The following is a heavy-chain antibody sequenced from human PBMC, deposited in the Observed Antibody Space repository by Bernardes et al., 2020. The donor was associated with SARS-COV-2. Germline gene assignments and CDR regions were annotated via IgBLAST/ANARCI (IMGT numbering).Heavy chain of an antibody. D-gene: IGHD4-17*01. V-gene: IGHV4-34*01. CDR2: INHAGST. J-gene: IGHJ4*02. Sequence: SATLSLTCAVSGGSFSGYYWGWIRQPPGKGLEWIGEINHAGSTNYNPSLKSRVTISLDTSKNQFSLKVTSMTAADTALYYCMRSKATRTDVWGQGALVTVSS. CDR3: MRSKATRTDV. CDR1: GGSFSGYY.